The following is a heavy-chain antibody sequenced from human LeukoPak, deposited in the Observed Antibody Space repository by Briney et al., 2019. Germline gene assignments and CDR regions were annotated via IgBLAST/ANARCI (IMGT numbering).Heavy chain of an antibody. CDR1: GFTFDDYA. CDR3: ASGAPINGYNPTPTDY. V-gene: IGHV3-9*01. Sequence: PGGSLRLSCAASGFTFDDYAMHWVRQAPGKGLEWVSGISWNSGSIGYADSVKGRFTISRDNSKNTLYLQMNSLRAEDTAVYYCASGAPINGYNPTPTDYWGQGTLVTVSS. D-gene: IGHD5-24*01. CDR2: ISWNSGSI. J-gene: IGHJ4*02.